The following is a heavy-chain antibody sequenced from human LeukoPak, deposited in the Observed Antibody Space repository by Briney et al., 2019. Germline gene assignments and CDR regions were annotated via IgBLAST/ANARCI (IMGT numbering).Heavy chain of an antibody. CDR2: IVVGSGNT. V-gene: IGHV1-58*01. D-gene: IGHD2-21*02. CDR1: GSTFTSSA. Sequence: GASVKVSCKASGSTFTSSAVQWVRQARGQRLEWIGWIVVGSGNTNYAQKFQERVTITRDMSTSTAYMELSSLRSEDTAVYYCAADPAVVTAIWSYYYGMDVWGQGTTVTVSS. J-gene: IGHJ6*02. CDR3: AADPAVVTAIWSYYYGMDV.